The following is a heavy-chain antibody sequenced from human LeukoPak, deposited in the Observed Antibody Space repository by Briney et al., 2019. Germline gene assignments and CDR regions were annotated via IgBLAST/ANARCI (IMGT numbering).Heavy chain of an antibody. D-gene: IGHD2-15*01. CDR3: ARHGSVASYWYYYYYMDV. Sequence: SETLSLTCTVSGGSISSYYWSWIRQPPGEGLECIGYIYYSGSTNYNPSLKSRVTISVDTSKNQFSLKLSSVTAADTAVYYCARHGSVASYWYYYYYMDVWGKGTTVTVSS. V-gene: IGHV4-59*01. CDR1: GGSISSYY. J-gene: IGHJ6*03. CDR2: IYYSGST.